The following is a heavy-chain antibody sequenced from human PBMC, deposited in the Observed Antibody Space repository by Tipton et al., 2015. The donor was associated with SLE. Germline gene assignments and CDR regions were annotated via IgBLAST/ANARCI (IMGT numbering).Heavy chain of an antibody. CDR3: ARRHYSGPFDS. D-gene: IGHD5-12*01. V-gene: IGHV4-59*08. CDR2: VFYTGRT. J-gene: IGHJ4*02. CDR1: GASFTGDY. Sequence: TLSLTCTVSGASFTGDYWSWIRQPPGKGLEWIGYVFYTGRTSYKSSLKSRVNISIDMSSNQFSLKLSAVTAADTAVYYCARRHYSGPFDSWGQGTLVTVSS.